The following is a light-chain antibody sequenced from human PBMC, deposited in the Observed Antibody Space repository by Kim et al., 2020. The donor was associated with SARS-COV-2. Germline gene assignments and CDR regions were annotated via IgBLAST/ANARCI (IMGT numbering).Light chain of an antibody. CDR1: QSVSSNY. CDR3: QQWGSSSWT. V-gene: IGKV3-20*01. Sequence: PGERATLACRASQSVSSNYLAWYQQRPGQAPRLLIYGVSSRATGIPDRFSGSGSGTDFTLTISRLEPEDFAVYYCQQWGSSSWTFGQGTKVDIK. J-gene: IGKJ1*01. CDR2: GVS.